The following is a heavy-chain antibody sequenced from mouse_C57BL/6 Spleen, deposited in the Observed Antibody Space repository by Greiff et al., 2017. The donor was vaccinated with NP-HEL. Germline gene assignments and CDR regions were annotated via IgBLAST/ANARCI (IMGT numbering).Heavy chain of an antibody. CDR3: ARNRVYYSNVWFAY. CDR1: GFSLTSYA. V-gene: IGHV2-9-1*01. Sequence: VKLQESGPGLVAPSQSLSITCTVSGFSLTSYAISWVRQPPGKGLEWLGVIWPGGGTNYNSALNSRLSISKDNSQSQVLLKMNSLQTDDTARYYCARNRVYYSNVWFAYWGQGTLVTVSA. CDR2: IWPGGGT. J-gene: IGHJ3*01. D-gene: IGHD2-5*01.